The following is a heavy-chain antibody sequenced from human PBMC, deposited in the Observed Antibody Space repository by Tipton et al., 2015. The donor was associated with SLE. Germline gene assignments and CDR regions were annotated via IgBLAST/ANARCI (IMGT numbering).Heavy chain of an antibody. D-gene: IGHD3-3*01. CDR3: ARDSDYDFWRGHLDAFDM. CDR2: IYSGGST. J-gene: IGHJ3*02. Sequence: SLRLSCEASGFTFNDQRMTWVRQAPGKGLEWVSVIYSGGSTSYADFVRGRFTISRDSLKNTVYLQMNSLRAEDTAMYFCARDSDYDFWRGHLDAFDMWGQGTMVTVSS. V-gene: IGHV3-53*05. CDR1: GFTFNDQR.